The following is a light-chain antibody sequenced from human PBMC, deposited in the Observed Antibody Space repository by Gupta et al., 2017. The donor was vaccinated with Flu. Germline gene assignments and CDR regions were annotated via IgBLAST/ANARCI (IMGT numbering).Light chain of an antibody. CDR3: QTWGTGIHVV. J-gene: IGLJ2*01. CDR2: LNSDGSH. Sequence: QFVLTQSPSASASLGASVKLTCPLSSGHSSYAIAWHQQQPEKGPRYLMKLNSDGSHSKGDGIPDRFSGSSSGAERYLTISSLQSEDEADYYCQTWGTGIHVVFGGGTKLTVL. CDR1: SGHSSYA. V-gene: IGLV4-69*01.